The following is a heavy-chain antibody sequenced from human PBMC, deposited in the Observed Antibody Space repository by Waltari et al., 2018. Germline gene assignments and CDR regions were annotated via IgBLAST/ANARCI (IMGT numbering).Heavy chain of an antibody. D-gene: IGHD6-19*01. CDR2: INAGNGNT. J-gene: IGHJ4*02. Sequence: QVQLVQSGAEVKKPGASVKVSCKASGYTFTSYAMHWVRQPPGQRLEWMGWINAGNGNTKYSQKFQGRVTITRDTSASTAYMELSSLRSEDTAVYYCAGGPDRSGRYYFDYWGQGTLVTVSS. CDR3: AGGPDRSGRYYFDY. CDR1: GYTFTSYA. V-gene: IGHV1-3*01.